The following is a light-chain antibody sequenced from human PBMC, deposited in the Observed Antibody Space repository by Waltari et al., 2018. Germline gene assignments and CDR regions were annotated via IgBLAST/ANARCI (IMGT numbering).Light chain of an antibody. CDR2: TAS. CDR1: HGISTT. V-gene: IGKV3-15*01. CDR3: QQYNSWPPLT. J-gene: IGKJ4*01. Sequence: EVVMTQSPATLSVSPGEGATLSCRASHGISTTFAWCQQQPRQAPTLLIYTASTRATSVPARFSGSGSGTEFTLTISSLQSEDSAVYYCQQYNSWPPLTFGGGTKVEIK.